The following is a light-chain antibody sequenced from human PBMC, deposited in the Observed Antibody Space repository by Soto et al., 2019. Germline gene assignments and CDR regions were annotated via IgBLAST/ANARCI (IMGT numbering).Light chain of an antibody. CDR1: QSVSSSS. CDR2: GTS. J-gene: IGKJ5*01. CDR3: QRYGSSPLIT. Sequence: ETVLTQSPGTLSLSPGERATLSCRASQSVSSSSLAWYQQRPGQAPRLLIYGTSSRATGIPDRFSGSGSGTDFTLTIRRLEPEDFAVYFCQRYGSSPLITFGQGTRREIK. V-gene: IGKV3-20*01.